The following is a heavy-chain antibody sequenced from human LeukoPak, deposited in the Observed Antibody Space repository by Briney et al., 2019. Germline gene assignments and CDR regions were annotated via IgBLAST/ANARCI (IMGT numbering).Heavy chain of an antibody. D-gene: IGHD3-22*01. CDR1: GYSISSGYY. CDR3: ARDEEIEGYDRLDY. V-gene: IGHV4-38-2*02. J-gene: IGHJ4*02. CDR2: IYHSGST. Sequence: SETLSLTCTVSGYSISSGYYWGWIRQPPGKGLEWIGSIYHSGSTYYNPSLKSRVTISVDTSKNQFSLKLSSVTAADTAVYYCARDEEIEGYDRLDYWGQGTLVTVSS.